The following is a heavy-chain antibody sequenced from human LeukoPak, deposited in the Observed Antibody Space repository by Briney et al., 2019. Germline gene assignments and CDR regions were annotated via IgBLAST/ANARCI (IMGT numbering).Heavy chain of an antibody. Sequence: GGSLRLSCAASGFTFSSYSMNWVRQAPGKGLEWVSSISSSSGYIYYADSVKGRFTISRDNAKNSLYLQMNSLRAEDTAVYYCARGLNCSSTSCYLDYFDYWGQGTLVTVSS. V-gene: IGHV3-21*01. CDR3: ARGLNCSSTSCYLDYFDY. D-gene: IGHD2-2*01. CDR1: GFTFSSYS. J-gene: IGHJ4*02. CDR2: ISSSSGYI.